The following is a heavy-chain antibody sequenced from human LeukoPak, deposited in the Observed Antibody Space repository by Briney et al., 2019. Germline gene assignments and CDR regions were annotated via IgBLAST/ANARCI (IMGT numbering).Heavy chain of an antibody. D-gene: IGHD3-22*01. CDR2: VKQDGSQR. CDR3: ARTSYYDSGGYYA. CDR1: GFTFSRYW. J-gene: IGHJ4*02. V-gene: IGHV3-7*01. Sequence: GGSLRLSCAASGFTFSRYWMNWVRQAPGKGLEWVANVKQDGSQRYYVDSVKGRFTISRDNAKNSLYLQMNSLRAEDTAVYYCARTSYYDSGGYYAWGQGTLVTVSS.